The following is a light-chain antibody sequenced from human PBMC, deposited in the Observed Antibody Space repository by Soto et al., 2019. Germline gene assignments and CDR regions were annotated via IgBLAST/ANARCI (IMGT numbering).Light chain of an antibody. CDR1: SSDVGGYNY. Sequence: QSALTQPPSASGSPGQSVTISCTGTSSDVGGYNYVSWYQQYPGKAPKLIIYEVTIRPSGVSDRFSGSKSGNTASLTVSGLQAEDEADYYCSSYTGGNPSYVFGTGTKVTVL. V-gene: IGLV2-8*01. CDR3: SSYTGGNPSYV. CDR2: EVT. J-gene: IGLJ1*01.